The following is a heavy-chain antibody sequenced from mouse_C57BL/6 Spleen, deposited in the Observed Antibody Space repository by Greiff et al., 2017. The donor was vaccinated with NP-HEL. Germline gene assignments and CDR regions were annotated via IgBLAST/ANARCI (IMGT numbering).Heavy chain of an antibody. CDR3: TRAGYGDPYFDY. CDR2: IDPETGGT. J-gene: IGHJ2*01. CDR1: GYTFTDYE. V-gene: IGHV1-15*01. Sequence: QVQLKESGAELVRPGASVTLSCKASGYTFTDYEMHWVKQTPVHGLEWIGAIDPETGGTAYKQKFKGKAILTADKSSSTAYMEIRSLTSEDSAVYYCTRAGYGDPYFDYWGQGTTLTVSS. D-gene: IGHD2-13*01.